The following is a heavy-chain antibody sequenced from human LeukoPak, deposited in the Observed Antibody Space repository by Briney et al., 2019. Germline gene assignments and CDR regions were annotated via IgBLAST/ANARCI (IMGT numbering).Heavy chain of an antibody. CDR1: GGSISSYY. V-gene: IGHV4-59*08. D-gene: IGHD3-16*01. CDR3: ARHTYTVYGSYYFDN. J-gene: IGHJ4*02. Sequence: PSETLSLTCTVSGGSISSYYWSWIRQPPGKGLEWIGYIYYSGSTNYNPSLKSRVTISVDTSKNQFSLKMSSVTAADTAVYYCARHTYTVYGSYYFDNWGQGTLVTVSS. CDR2: IYYSGST.